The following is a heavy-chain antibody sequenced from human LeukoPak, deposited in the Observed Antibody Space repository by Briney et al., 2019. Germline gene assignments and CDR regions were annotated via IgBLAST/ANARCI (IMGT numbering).Heavy chain of an antibody. V-gene: IGHV3-53*01. CDR2: LYTGGGT. J-gene: IGHJ4*02. D-gene: IGHD3-22*01. CDR1: GFSFRTTY. Sequence: GGSLRLSCAASGFSFRTTYMSWVRQAPGKRLEWVSVLYTGGGTDHADSVTGRFTISRDNSKNTLSLQMNSLRVEDTAIYYCTRSGYRHPYHFDSWGQGTLVIVSS. CDR3: TRSGYRHPYHFDS.